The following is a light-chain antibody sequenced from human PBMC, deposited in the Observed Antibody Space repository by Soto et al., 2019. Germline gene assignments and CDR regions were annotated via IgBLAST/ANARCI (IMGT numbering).Light chain of an antibody. CDR2: EVS. Sequence: QSALTQPPSASGSPGQSVTISCTGTSSDVGGYNYVSWFQQHPGKAPKVMIYEVSKRPPGVPDRFSGSKSGNTASLTVSGLQAEDEADYYCSSYAGRSVVFGGGTKVTVL. CDR3: SSYAGRSVV. CDR1: SSDVGGYNY. J-gene: IGLJ2*01. V-gene: IGLV2-8*01.